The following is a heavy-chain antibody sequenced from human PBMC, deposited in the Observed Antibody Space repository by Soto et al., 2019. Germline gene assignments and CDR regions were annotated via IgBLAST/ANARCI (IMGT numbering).Heavy chain of an antibody. Sequence: SETLCLTCAVSSCSISNSNWWSWVRQPPGKGLEWIGEIYHSGSTNYNPSLKSRVTISVDKSKNQFSLKLSSVTAADTAVYYCARFIRGGAFDIWGQGTMVTVSS. CDR1: SCSISNSNW. V-gene: IGHV4-4*02. J-gene: IGHJ3*02. D-gene: IGHD3-16*01. CDR3: ARFIRGGAFDI. CDR2: IYHSGST.